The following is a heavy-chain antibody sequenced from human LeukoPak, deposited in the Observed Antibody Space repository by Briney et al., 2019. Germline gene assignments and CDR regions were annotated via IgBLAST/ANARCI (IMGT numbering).Heavy chain of an antibody. J-gene: IGHJ3*02. V-gene: IGHV4-34*01. D-gene: IGHD3-10*01. CDR1: GGSFSGYY. CDR3: ARHQTVRGVIPDAFDI. CDR2: INHSGST. Sequence: PSETLSLTCAVYGGSFSGYYWSWIRQPPGKGLEWIGEINHSGSTTYNPSLKSRVTISVDTSKSQFSLKLSSVTAADTAVYYCARHQTVRGVIPDAFDIWGQGTMVTVSS.